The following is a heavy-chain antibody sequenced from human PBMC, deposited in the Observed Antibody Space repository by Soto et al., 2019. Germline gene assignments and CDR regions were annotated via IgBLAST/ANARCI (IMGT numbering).Heavy chain of an antibody. CDR3: ARAGGIRGYSYGYLDF. Sequence: ASVTLCLTYSVSGGSIGGVGYYWIWIRQHPGKGLEWIGYIYYSGNTYYNPSLKSRVTISVDTSKNQFSLNLSSVTAADTAVHYCARAGGIRGYSYGYLDFWGQGTLVTVSS. CDR1: GGSIGGVGYY. CDR2: IYYSGNT. V-gene: IGHV4-31*03. J-gene: IGHJ4*02. D-gene: IGHD5-18*01.